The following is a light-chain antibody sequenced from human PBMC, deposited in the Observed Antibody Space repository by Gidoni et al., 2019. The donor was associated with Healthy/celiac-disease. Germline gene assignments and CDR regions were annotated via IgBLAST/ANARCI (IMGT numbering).Light chain of an antibody. CDR3: QQYYSTPLT. J-gene: IGKJ1*01. CDR2: WAS. Sequence: DIVMTQPPDSLAVSLGERATINCKSSQSVLYSSNNKNYLAWYQQKPGQTPKLLIYWASTRESGVPDRFSGSGSGTDFTLTISSLQAEDVAVYYCQQYYSTPLTFGQXAKVEIK. V-gene: IGKV4-1*01. CDR1: QSVLYSSNNKNY.